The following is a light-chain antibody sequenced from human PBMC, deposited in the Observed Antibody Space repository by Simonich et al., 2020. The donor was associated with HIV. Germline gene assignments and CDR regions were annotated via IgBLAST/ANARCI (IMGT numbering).Light chain of an antibody. CDR1: SSNIGAGYD. V-gene: IGLV1-40*01. J-gene: IGLJ3*02. CDR3: QSYDSSLSGWV. Sequence: QSVLTQPPSVSGAPGQRVTISCTGSSSNIGAGYDVNWYQQLPRSAPKLLSYDNVKRPSGGPDRVAASESGTSASLAITGLQAEDEADYYCQSYDSSLSGWVFGGGTKVTVL. CDR2: DNV.